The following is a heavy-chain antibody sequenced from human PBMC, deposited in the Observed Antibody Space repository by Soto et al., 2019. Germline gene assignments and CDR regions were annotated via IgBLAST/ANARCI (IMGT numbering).Heavy chain of an antibody. Sequence: SETLSLTCTVSGGSISSHYWSWIRQPPGKGLEWIGYIYYSGSTNYNPSLKSRVTTSVDTSKNQFSLKLSSVTAADTAVYYCARGIVATIGDAFDIWGQGTMVTVSS. CDR1: GGSISSHY. D-gene: IGHD5-12*01. V-gene: IGHV4-59*11. CDR2: IYYSGST. J-gene: IGHJ3*02. CDR3: ARGIVATIGDAFDI.